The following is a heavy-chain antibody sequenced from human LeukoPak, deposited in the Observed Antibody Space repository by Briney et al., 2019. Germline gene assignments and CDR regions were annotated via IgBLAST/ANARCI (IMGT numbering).Heavy chain of an antibody. CDR2: INPSGGST. D-gene: IGHD3-22*01. CDR3: TRDAYYDSSGYYSLTFDP. Sequence: ASVKVSCKASGYTFTSYYMHWVRQAPGQGLEWMGIINPSGGSTSYAQKFQGRVTMTRDMSTSTVYMELSSLRSEDTAVYYCTRDAYYDSSGYYSLTFDPWGQGTLVTVSS. CDR1: GYTFTSYY. V-gene: IGHV1-46*01. J-gene: IGHJ5*02.